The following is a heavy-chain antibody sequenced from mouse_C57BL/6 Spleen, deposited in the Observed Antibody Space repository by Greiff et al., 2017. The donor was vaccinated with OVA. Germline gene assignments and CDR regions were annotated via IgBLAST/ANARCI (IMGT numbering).Heavy chain of an antibody. CDR3: ATDYYGSSGY. CDR1: GFTFSSYA. J-gene: IGHJ4*01. Sequence: EVKLVESGGGLVKPGGSLKLSCAASGFTFSSYAMSWVRQTPEKRLEWVATISDGGSYTYYPDNVKGRFTISRDNAKNNLYLQMSHLKSEDTAMYYCATDYYGSSGYWGQGTSVTVSS. D-gene: IGHD1-1*01. V-gene: IGHV5-4*03. CDR2: ISDGGSYT.